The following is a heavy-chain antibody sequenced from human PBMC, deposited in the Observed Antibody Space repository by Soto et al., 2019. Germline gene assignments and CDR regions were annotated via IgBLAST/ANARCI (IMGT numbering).Heavy chain of an antibody. J-gene: IGHJ4*02. V-gene: IGHV3-30-3*01. D-gene: IGHD1-26*01. Sequence: GSLRLSCASSGFTFSSYAMHWGLQAPGKGLEWVAVISYDGSNKYYADSVKGRFTISRDNSKNTLYLQMNSLRAEDTAVYYCARVRVGAFDYWGQGTLVTVSS. CDR1: GFTFSSYA. CDR3: ARVRVGAFDY. CDR2: ISYDGSNK.